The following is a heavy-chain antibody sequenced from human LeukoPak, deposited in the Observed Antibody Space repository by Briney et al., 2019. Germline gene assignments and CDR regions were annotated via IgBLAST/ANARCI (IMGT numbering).Heavy chain of an antibody. D-gene: IGHD4-17*01. Sequence: PSETPSLTCTVSGGSISSSSYYWGWIRQPPGKGLEWIGSIYYSGSTYYNPSLKSRVTISVDTSKNQFSLKLSSVTAADTAVYYCARDIYGDYEDYWGQGTLVTVSS. CDR3: ARDIYGDYEDY. V-gene: IGHV4-39*07. J-gene: IGHJ4*02. CDR1: GGSISSSSYY. CDR2: IYYSGST.